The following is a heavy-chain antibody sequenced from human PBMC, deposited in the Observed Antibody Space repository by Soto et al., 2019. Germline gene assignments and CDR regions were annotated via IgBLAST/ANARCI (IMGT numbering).Heavy chain of an antibody. V-gene: IGHV4-34*01. CDR1: GGSFSGYY. D-gene: IGHD1-1*01. CDR3: ATTNWNHNWFDP. J-gene: IGHJ5*02. CDR2: INHRGST. Sequence: PSETLSLTCAVFGGSFSGYYWSWIRQPPGKGLEWIGEINHRGSTNYNPSLKSRVTMSVDTSKNQFSLKLTSVTAADTAVYYCATTNWNHNWFDPWGQGSVVTVSS.